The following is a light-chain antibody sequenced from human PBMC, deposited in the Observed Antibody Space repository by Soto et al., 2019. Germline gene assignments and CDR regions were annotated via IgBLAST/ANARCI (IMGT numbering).Light chain of an antibody. CDR2: DAS. CDR1: QSVDTY. J-gene: IGKJ4*01. CDR3: QQRKYWPPLT. Sequence: EVVVTQSPVTLALSPGERATLSCRTSQSVDTYVAWYQQKPGQAPRLLLYDASNRAPGIPARFSGSGSGTDFSLTISSLEPEDFAVYYCQQRKYWPPLTFGGGTKVEIK. V-gene: IGKV3-11*01.